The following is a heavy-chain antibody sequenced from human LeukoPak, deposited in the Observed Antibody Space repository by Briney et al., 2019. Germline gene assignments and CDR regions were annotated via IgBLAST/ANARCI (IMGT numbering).Heavy chain of an antibody. CDR1: GGSISSGGYS. V-gene: IGHV4-30-2*01. Sequence: PSETLSLTCAVSGGSISSGGYSWSWIRQPPGKGLEWIGYIYHSGSTYYNPSLKSRVTISVDRSKNQFSLKLSSVTAADTAVYYCVRGGNYDSTFDYWGQGTLVTVSS. CDR3: VRGGNYDSTFDY. D-gene: IGHD3-22*01. CDR2: IYHSGST. J-gene: IGHJ4*02.